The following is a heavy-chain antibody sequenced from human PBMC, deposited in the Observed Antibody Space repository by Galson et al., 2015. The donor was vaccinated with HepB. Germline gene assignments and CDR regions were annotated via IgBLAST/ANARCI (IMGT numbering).Heavy chain of an antibody. D-gene: IGHD7-27*01. Sequence: CAISGDSVSGNSAAWNWIRQSPSRGLEWLGRTYYRSKWNNDYAVSVKSRININPDTSKNQFSLQLNSVTPEDTAVYYCARAPTGGWYFDLWGRGTLVTVSS. J-gene: IGHJ2*01. V-gene: IGHV6-1*01. CDR3: ARAPTGGWYFDL. CDR2: TYYRSKWNN. CDR1: GDSVSGNSAA.